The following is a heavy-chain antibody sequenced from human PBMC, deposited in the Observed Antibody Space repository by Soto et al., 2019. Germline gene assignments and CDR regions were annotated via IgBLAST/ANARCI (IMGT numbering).Heavy chain of an antibody. CDR2: ISSSSTYI. Sequence: EVQLVQSGGGLVKPGGSLRLSCAGSGFTFSTFSMTWVRQAPGKGLEWVSSISSSSTYIYYADSVKGRFTISRDDAKNSLFLQMSTLRVEDIAMHYCARGGDTSGSWPRYWGQGTLVTVSS. CDR1: GFTFSTFS. CDR3: ARGGDTSGSWPRY. V-gene: IGHV3-21*03. J-gene: IGHJ4*02. D-gene: IGHD3-22*01.